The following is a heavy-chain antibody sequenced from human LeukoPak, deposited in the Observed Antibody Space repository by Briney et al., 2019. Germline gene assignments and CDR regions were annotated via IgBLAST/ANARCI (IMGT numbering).Heavy chain of an antibody. CDR3: TRRVAVTISYGMDV. D-gene: IGHD6-19*01. Sequence: GRSLRLSCAASGFTLSNNVMYWVRQAPGKGLEWVAVIWHDVSQEYYADSVKGRFTISRDNSKNTVYLQMNSLRADDTALYYCTRRVAVTISYGMDVWGQGTTVTVSS. V-gene: IGHV3-33*01. CDR1: GFTLSNNV. CDR2: IWHDVSQE. J-gene: IGHJ6*02.